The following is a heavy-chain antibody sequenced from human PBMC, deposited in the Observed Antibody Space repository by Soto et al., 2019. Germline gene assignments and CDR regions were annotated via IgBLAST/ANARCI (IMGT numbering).Heavy chain of an antibody. CDR3: ARCAEVRGVILYYFDY. D-gene: IGHD3-10*01. Sequence: QVQLVQSGAEVKKPGASVKVSCKASGYTFTSYGISWVRQAPGQGLEWMGWISAYNGNTNYAQKLQGRVTMTTDTSTSTADMELRSLRSDDTAVYYCARCAEVRGVILYYFDYWGQGTLVNVSS. CDR1: GYTFTSYG. CDR2: ISAYNGNT. J-gene: IGHJ4*02. V-gene: IGHV1-18*01.